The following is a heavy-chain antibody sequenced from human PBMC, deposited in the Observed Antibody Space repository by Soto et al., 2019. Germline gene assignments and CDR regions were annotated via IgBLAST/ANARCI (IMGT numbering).Heavy chain of an antibody. J-gene: IGHJ6*03. CDR1: GYTFTSYD. Sequence: ASVKVSCKASGYTFTSYDINWVRQATGQGLEWMGWMNPNSGNTGYAQKFQGRVTMTRNTSISTAYMELSSLRSEDTAVYYCASTAYYYGSGTQRDYYYMDVWGKGTTVTVSS. D-gene: IGHD3-10*01. CDR3: ASTAYYYGSGTQRDYYYMDV. CDR2: MNPNSGNT. V-gene: IGHV1-8*01.